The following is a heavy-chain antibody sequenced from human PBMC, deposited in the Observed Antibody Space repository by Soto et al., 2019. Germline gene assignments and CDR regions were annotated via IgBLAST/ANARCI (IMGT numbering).Heavy chain of an antibody. V-gene: IGHV3-21*01. D-gene: IGHD3-10*01. CDR3: AKTLPVFTMVRYYFDY. J-gene: IGHJ4*02. CDR1: EVNISSFS. Sequence: PGGSKRHSNAASEVNISSFSMNWIRQKQGKGLEWVSSISSSSSYIYYADSVKGRFTISRDNSKNTLYLQMNSLRAEDTAVYYCAKTLPVFTMVRYYFDYWGQGTRVTGS. CDR2: ISSSSSYI.